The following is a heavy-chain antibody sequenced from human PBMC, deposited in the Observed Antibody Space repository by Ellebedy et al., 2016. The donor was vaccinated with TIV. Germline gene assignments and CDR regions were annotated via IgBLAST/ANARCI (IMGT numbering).Heavy chain of an antibody. J-gene: IGHJ5*02. Sequence: PGGSLRLSCAASGFNFRSYWMSWVRQAPGKGLEWVANIKEDGSEKYYVDSVKGRFTIFRDNAKNSLYLQMTSLRAEDTAVYYCARLDQASWFVPWGQGTLVTVSS. CDR2: IKEDGSEK. D-gene: IGHD1-1*01. CDR3: ARLDQASWFVP. V-gene: IGHV3-7*01. CDR1: GFNFRSYW.